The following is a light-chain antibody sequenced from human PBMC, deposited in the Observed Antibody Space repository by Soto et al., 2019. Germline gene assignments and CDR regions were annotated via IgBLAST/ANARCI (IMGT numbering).Light chain of an antibody. Sequence: QSALTQPASVSGSPGQSITISCTGTSSDVGGYNYVSWYQQHPGKAPKLMIYAVSYRPSGVSNRFSGSKSANTASLTISGLQAEDEADYYCSSYTSRSALSVFGNGTKLTVL. CDR3: SSYTSRSALSV. V-gene: IGLV2-14*01. J-gene: IGLJ1*01. CDR1: SSDVGGYNY. CDR2: AVS.